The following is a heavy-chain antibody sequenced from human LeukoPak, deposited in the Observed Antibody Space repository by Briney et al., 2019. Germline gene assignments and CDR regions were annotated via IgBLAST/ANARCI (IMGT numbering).Heavy chain of an antibody. D-gene: IGHD1-7*01. V-gene: IGHV3-33*01. CDR2: IWYDGSNK. CDR3: ARRKLTYYYGMDV. CDR1: GFTFSSYG. Sequence: GRSLRLSCAASGFTFSSYGMHWVRQAPGKGLEWVAVIWYDGSNKYYADSVKGRFTISRDNSKNTLYLQMNSLRAEDTAVYYCARRKLTYYYGMDVWGQGTTVTVSS. J-gene: IGHJ6*02.